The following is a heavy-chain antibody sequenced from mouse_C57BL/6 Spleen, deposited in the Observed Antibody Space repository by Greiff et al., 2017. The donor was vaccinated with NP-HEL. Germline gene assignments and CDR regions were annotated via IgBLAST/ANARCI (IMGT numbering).Heavy chain of an antibody. CDR1: GYTFTSYW. J-gene: IGHJ2*01. Sequence: VQLQQSGTVLARPGASVKMSCKTSGYTFTSYWMHWVKQRPGQGLEWIGAIYPGNSDTSYNQKVKGKAKLTAVTSASTADMELSSRTNEDSAVYYCTRVWLQSGNLDYWGQGTTLTVSS. D-gene: IGHD2-2*01. CDR2: IYPGNSDT. V-gene: IGHV1-5*01. CDR3: TRVWLQSGNLDY.